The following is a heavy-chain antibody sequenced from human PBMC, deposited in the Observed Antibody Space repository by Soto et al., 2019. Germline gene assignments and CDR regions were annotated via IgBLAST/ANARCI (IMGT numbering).Heavy chain of an antibody. CDR1: DGSISGSY. CDR2: IHYSGST. D-gene: IGHD2-15*01. Sequence: PXETLSLTYTVSDGSISGSYWSLIRQTPGKVLEWVGYIHYSGSTNYNPSLKSRVTMSGNSAKNQFSLQLSTVTAADTAVYFCTKYRRTDAEGYSFDYWGQGALVTVSS. J-gene: IGHJ4*02. CDR3: TKYRRTDAEGYSFDY. V-gene: IGHV4-59*01.